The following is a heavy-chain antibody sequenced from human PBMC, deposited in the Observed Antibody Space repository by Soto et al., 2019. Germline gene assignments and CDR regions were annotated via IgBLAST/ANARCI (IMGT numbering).Heavy chain of an antibody. D-gene: IGHD3-3*01. CDR3: AITGAGYYIV. CDR2: IFSADNT. Sequence: GGSLRLSCAASGFTVSSSFLSWVRQAPGKGLEWVSVIFSADNTHYADSVKGRFTISRDNSKNTVFLQMNSLRAEDTAVYYCAITGAGYYIVWGLGTPVTVSS. J-gene: IGHJ4*02. CDR1: GFTVSSSF. V-gene: IGHV3-53*01.